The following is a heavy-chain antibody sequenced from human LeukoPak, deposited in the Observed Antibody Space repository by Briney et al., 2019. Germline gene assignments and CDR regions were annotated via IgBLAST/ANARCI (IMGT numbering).Heavy chain of an antibody. CDR1: GFIFSSNW. Sequence: GGSLRLSCAAPGFIFSSNWMGWVRQAPGKGLEWVAHIKRDGSQKYYLDSVKGRFTISRDNAKNSLYLQMNSLRVEDTTVYYCARLGLEVGGPNWFDPWGQGTLVTVSS. CDR3: ARLGLEVGGPNWFDP. J-gene: IGHJ5*02. D-gene: IGHD1-1*01. CDR2: IKRDGSQK. V-gene: IGHV3-7*01.